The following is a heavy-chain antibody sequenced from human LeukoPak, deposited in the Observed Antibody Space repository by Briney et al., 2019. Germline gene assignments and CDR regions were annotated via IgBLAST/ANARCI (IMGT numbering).Heavy chain of an antibody. J-gene: IGHJ3*02. CDR3: ASGSLTIFGVVPPWGDAFDI. CDR1: GGSFSSHY. D-gene: IGHD3-3*01. Sequence: SETLSLTCSVSGGSFSSHYWSWIRQPPGKGLEWIGYIYYSGSTNYNPSLKSRVTISVDTSKNQFSLKLSSVTAADTAVYYCASGSLTIFGVVPPWGDAFDIWGQGTMVTVSS. CDR2: IYYSGST. V-gene: IGHV4-59*08.